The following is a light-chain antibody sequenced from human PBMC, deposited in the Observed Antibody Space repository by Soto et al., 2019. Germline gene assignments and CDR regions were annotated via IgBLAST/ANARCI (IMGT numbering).Light chain of an antibody. Sequence: DIEMTPSPATLSASLGDRTTITCRASESVGTWLAWYQQKPGRTPKLLIYQASTLEPGVPARFSGSGSGTEFTLTISSLQPDDFATYYCQQYNAYAQAFGQGTKVEIK. V-gene: IGKV1-5*03. CDR2: QAS. J-gene: IGKJ1*01. CDR3: QQYNAYAQA. CDR1: ESVGTW.